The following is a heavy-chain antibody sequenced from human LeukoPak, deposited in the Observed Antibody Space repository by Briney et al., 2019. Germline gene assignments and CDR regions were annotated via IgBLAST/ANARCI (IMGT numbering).Heavy chain of an antibody. J-gene: IGHJ4*02. D-gene: IGHD5-18*01. V-gene: IGHV3-20*04. CDR3: ARDLNTAMSDY. CDR1: GFTFDDYG. Sequence: GGSLRLSCAASGFTFDDYGMSWVRQAPGKGLEWVSGINWNGGSTGYADSVKGRFTISRDNAKNSLYLQMNSLRAEDAALYYCARDLNTAMSDYWGQGTLVTVSS. CDR2: INWNGGST.